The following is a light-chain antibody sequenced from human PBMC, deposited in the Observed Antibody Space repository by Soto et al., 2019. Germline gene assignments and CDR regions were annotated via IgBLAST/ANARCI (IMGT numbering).Light chain of an antibody. CDR2: TAS. Sequence: IQLTQSPSSLSASVGDRVTVTCRASQDISRYLAWFQQVPGKAPKLLIYTASSSQSGVPSRFSGSGSGTDFTLTINSLQPEDVATYYCQKYDSAPKMFGQGTKVDI. CDR3: QKYDSAPKM. V-gene: IGKV1-27*01. CDR1: QDISRY. J-gene: IGKJ1*01.